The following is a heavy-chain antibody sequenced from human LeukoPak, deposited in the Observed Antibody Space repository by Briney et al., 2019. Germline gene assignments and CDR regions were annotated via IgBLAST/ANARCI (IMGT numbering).Heavy chain of an antibody. D-gene: IGHD3-3*01. Sequence: GASVKVSCKASGYTFTSFPMHWVRQAPGQRLEWMGWINAGSGNIKYSQKFQGRITITRDTSASTAYMELSSLRSEDTAMYYCARDSTEYYDFWSGYYTSGMDVWGQGTTVTVSS. CDR2: INAGSGNI. V-gene: IGHV1-3*01. J-gene: IGHJ6*02. CDR1: GYTFTSFP. CDR3: ARDSTEYYDFWSGYYTSGMDV.